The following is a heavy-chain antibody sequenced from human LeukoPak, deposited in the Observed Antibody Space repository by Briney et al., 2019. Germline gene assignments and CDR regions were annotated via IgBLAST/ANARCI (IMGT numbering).Heavy chain of an antibody. CDR3: ATTPLYCSSTSCPGGY. D-gene: IGHD2-2*01. CDR2: VDPEDGET. V-gene: IGHV1-69-2*01. CDR1: GYTFTDHY. Sequence: ASVKVSCKVSGYTFTDHYMHWVQQAPGKGLEWMGLVDPEDGETIYAEKFRGRVTITADTSTDTAYMELSSLRSEDTAVYYCATTPLYCSSTSCPGGYWGQGTLVTVSS. J-gene: IGHJ4*02.